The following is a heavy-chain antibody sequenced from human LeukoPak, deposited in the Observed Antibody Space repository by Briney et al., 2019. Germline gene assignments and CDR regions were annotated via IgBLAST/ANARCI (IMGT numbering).Heavy chain of an antibody. Sequence: SETLSLTCTVSGGSISSGSYYWSWIRQPAGKGLEWIGRIYTSGSTNYNPSLKSRVTISVDTSKNQFSLKLSSVTAADTAVYYCARVGGAAGPFDYWGQGTLVTVSS. V-gene: IGHV4-61*02. D-gene: IGHD6-13*01. J-gene: IGHJ4*02. CDR2: IYTSGST. CDR3: ARVGGAAGPFDY. CDR1: GGSISSGSYY.